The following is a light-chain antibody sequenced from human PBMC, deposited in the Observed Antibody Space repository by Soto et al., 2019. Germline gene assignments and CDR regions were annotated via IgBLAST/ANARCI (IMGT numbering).Light chain of an antibody. J-gene: IGLJ1*01. CDR2: EVS. CDR3: SSYACSNNFGI. V-gene: IGLV2-8*01. Sequence: LLNSASGSAGQPLTISCTGTISAVGGYNDVSWYQQHPGKAPKLIIYEVSKRPSGVADRFSGSKSGNPASLTVSGLQAGEAADYYCSSYACSNNFGIFGTGTTVTAL. CDR1: ISAVGGYND.